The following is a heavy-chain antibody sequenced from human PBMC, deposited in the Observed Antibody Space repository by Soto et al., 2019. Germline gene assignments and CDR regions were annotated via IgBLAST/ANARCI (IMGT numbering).Heavy chain of an antibody. D-gene: IGHD5-18*01. CDR3: AREKNSAQTEHFDC. J-gene: IGHJ4*02. Sequence: LSLTCTVSGGSISSGDYYWSWIRQSPGKGLEWIGYINYSANNYYTPSLKSRATISVDTSKNQFSLRLSSVSAADTAVYYCAREKNSAQTEHFDCWGQGTLVTVSS. V-gene: IGHV4-30-4*01. CDR2: INYSANN. CDR1: GGSISSGDYY.